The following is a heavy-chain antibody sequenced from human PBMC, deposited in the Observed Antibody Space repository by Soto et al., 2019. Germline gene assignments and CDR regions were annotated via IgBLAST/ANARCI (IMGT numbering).Heavy chain of an antibody. D-gene: IGHD4-17*01. Sequence: GESLKISCKGSGYSFTSYWISWVRQMPGKGLEWMGRIDPSDYDTNYSPYFQGHVTISAEKSSSTAYLQWSSLKASDTAMYYCARHPRTYGDSNDYYYYGMYVWGQGTTVTVSS. CDR2: IDPSDYDT. V-gene: IGHV5-10-1*01. CDR3: ARHPRTYGDSNDYYYYGMYV. CDR1: GYSFTSYW. J-gene: IGHJ6*02.